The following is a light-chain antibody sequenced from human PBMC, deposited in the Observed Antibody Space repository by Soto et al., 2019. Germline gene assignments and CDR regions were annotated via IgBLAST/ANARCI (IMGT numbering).Light chain of an antibody. CDR1: SSDVGSYNY. CDR2: DVS. J-gene: IGLJ2*01. Sequence: QSALTQPASVSGSPGQSSTISCTGTSSDVGSYNYVSWYQQYPGKAPKLMIYDVSNRPSGVSYRFSGSKSGNTASLTISGRQAEDEADYYCSSYTTRSTHVVFGGGTKLTVL. V-gene: IGLV2-14*01. CDR3: SSYTTRSTHVV.